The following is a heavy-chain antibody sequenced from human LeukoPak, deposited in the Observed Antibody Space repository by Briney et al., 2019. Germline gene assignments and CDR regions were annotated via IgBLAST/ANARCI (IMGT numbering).Heavy chain of an antibody. CDR3: VRSLRSADF. J-gene: IGHJ4*02. CDR2: ISPDGSQT. CDR1: GFILSNYW. Sequence: PGGSLRVSCAASGFILSNYWMHWVRQAPGKGLMWVSQISPDGSQTFYADSVKGRFTISRDNAKNTLFLQMDSLRAEDTALYYCVRSLRSADFWGQGTLVTVSS. V-gene: IGHV3-74*01.